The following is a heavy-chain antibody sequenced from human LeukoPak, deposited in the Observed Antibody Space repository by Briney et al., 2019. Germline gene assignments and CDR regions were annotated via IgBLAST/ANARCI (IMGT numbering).Heavy chain of an antibody. D-gene: IGHD2-15*01. V-gene: IGHV1-8*02. J-gene: IGHJ4*02. CDR1: GYTFTSYY. Sequence: ASVKVSCKASGYTFTSYYMHWVRQAPGQGLEWMGWMNPNSGNTGYAQKFQGRVTMTRNTSISTAYMELSSVRSEDTAVYYCARYDCSGGSCYFDHWGQGTLVTVSS. CDR2: MNPNSGNT. CDR3: ARYDCSGGSCYFDH.